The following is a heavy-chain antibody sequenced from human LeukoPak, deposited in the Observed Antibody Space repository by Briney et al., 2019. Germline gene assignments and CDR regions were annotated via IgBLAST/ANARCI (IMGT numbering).Heavy chain of an antibody. D-gene: IGHD1-26*01. CDR2: ISYDGSNK. Sequence: PGRSLRLSCAASGFTFSSYAMHWVRQAPGKGLEWVAVISYDGSNKYYADSVKGRFTISRDNSKNTLYLQMNSLRAEDTAVYYCARDQARRGSYPYYFDYWGQGTLVTVSS. V-gene: IGHV3-30-3*01. CDR1: GFTFSSYA. CDR3: ARDQARRGSYPYYFDY. J-gene: IGHJ4*02.